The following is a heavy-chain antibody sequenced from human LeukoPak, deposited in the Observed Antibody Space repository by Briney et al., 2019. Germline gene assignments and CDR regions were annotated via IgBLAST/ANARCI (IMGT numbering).Heavy chain of an antibody. CDR1: GFTFSRFS. J-gene: IGHJ4*02. V-gene: IGHV3-21*01. CDR2: ISSSSDV. CDR3: ARGIAVAAPDY. D-gene: IGHD6-19*01. Sequence: GGSLRLSCAASGFTFSRFSMNWVRQAPGKGLEWVSSISSSSDVYYADSLKGRFTISRDNAKNSLYLQMNSLRADDTAVYYCARGIAVAAPDYWGQGSLVSVSS.